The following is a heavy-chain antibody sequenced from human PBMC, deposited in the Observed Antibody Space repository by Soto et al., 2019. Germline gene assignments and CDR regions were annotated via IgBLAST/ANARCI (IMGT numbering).Heavy chain of an antibody. CDR1: GYTFTRYV. Sequence: ASVKVSCKASGYTFTRYVMHWVRQAPGQRLEWMGWIDAGNGNTVYLQKFQGRVTITRDTSASTVYMELSSLRSEDTAVYYCARDNSGWSDYWGQGTLVTVAS. CDR3: ARDNSGWSDY. D-gene: IGHD6-19*01. CDR2: IDAGNGNT. J-gene: IGHJ4*02. V-gene: IGHV1-3*01.